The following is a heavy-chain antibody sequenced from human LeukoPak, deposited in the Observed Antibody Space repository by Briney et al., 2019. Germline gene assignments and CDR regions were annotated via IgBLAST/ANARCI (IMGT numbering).Heavy chain of an antibody. Sequence: GGSLRLSCAASGFTFSSYAMHWVRQAPGKGLEWVAVISYDGSNKYYADSVKGRFTISRDNSKNTLYLQMNSLRAEDTAVYYCARDTYYDFWSGYYRGVYFDYWGQGTLVTVSS. V-gene: IGHV3-30-3*01. J-gene: IGHJ4*02. CDR2: ISYDGSNK. CDR3: ARDTYYDFWSGYYRGVYFDY. CDR1: GFTFSSYA. D-gene: IGHD3-3*01.